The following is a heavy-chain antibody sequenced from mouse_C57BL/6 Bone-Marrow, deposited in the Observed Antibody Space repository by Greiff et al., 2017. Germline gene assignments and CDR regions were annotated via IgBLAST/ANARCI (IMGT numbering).Heavy chain of an antibody. CDR3: AREDYDKMAWFAY. CDR1: GYTFTSYG. CDR2: IYPRSGNT. V-gene: IGHV1-81*01. J-gene: IGHJ3*01. Sequence: LQLQQSGAELARPGASVKLSCKASGYTFTSYGISWVKQRTGQGLEWIGEIYPRSGNTYYNEKFKGKATLTADKSSSTAYMELRSLTSEDSAVYFCAREDYDKMAWFAYWGQGTLVTVSA. D-gene: IGHD2-4*01.